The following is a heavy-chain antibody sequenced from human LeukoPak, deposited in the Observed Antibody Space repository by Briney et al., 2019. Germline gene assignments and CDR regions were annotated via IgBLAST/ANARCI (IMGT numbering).Heavy chain of an antibody. CDR3: ASSRSITIFGVVITPFDY. J-gene: IGHJ4*02. CDR1: GGSISSGSYY. Sequence: SETLSLTCTGSGGSISSGSYYWSWIRQPAGKGLEWIGRIYTSGSTNYNPSLKSRGTISVDTSKNQLSLKLSSVTAADTAVYYCASSRSITIFGVVITPFDYWGQGTLVTVSS. D-gene: IGHD3-3*01. CDR2: IYTSGST. V-gene: IGHV4-61*02.